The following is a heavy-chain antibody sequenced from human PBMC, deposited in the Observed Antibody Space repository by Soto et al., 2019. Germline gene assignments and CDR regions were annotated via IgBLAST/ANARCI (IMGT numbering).Heavy chain of an antibody. J-gene: IGHJ4*02. CDR3: ARHYYDSSGYYYTFDY. D-gene: IGHD3-22*01. V-gene: IGHV1-69*13. CDR2: IVPIFGTA. Sequence: ASVKVSCKASGGTFSSYAISWVRQAPGQGLEWMGGIVPIFGTANYAQKFQGRVTITADESTSTAYMELSSLRSEDTAVYYCARHYYDSSGYYYTFDYWGQGTLVTVSS. CDR1: GGTFSSYA.